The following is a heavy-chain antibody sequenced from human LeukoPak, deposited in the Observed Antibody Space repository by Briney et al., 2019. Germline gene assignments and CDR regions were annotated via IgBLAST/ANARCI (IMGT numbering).Heavy chain of an antibody. CDR2: IRYDGSNK. V-gene: IGHV3-30*02. CDR1: GFTFSSYG. Sequence: QPGGSLRLSCAASGFTFSSYGMHWVRQAPGKGLEWVAFIRYDGSNKYYADSVKGRFTISRDNSKNTLYLQMNSLRAEDTAVHYCAKVNGYCSSTSCPVDIWGQGTMVTVSS. J-gene: IGHJ3*02. CDR3: AKVNGYCSSTSCPVDI. D-gene: IGHD2-2*01.